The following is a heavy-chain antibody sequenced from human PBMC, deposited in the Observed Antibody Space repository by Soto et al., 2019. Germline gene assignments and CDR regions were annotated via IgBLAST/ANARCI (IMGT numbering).Heavy chain of an antibody. CDR1: GGSFSGYY. V-gene: IGHV4-34*01. Sequence: QVQLQQWGAGLLKPSETLSLTCAVYGGSFSGYYWTWIRQPPGTGLECIGEINHSGSTNYNPSLKRRVTISVDTSKNPFSLKLTSVTAADTAEYYCARDKITGLLAYWGQGTLVTVSS. J-gene: IGHJ4*02. CDR3: ARDKITGLLAY. D-gene: IGHD2-8*02. CDR2: INHSGST.